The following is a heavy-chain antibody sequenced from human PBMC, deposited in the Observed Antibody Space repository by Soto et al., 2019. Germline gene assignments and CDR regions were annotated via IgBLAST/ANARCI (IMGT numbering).Heavy chain of an antibody. CDR3: AKGWGGYFDH. Sequence: EVQLLESGGGLVRPGESLRLSCIASGFPFSSYAMIWVRQAPGKGPEWVSSIEISARATYYADPVKGRFTISRDDSKNALYLQRNSLRAEDTAVYFCAKGWGGYFDHWGQGSLVTVSS. D-gene: IGHD3-16*01. CDR2: IEISARAT. V-gene: IGHV3-23*05. CDR1: GFPFSSYA. J-gene: IGHJ4*01.